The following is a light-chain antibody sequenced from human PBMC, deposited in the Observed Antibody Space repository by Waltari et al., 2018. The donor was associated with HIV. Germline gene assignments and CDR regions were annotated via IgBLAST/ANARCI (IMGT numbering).Light chain of an antibody. CDR1: RRIGNW. V-gene: IGKV1-5*03. Sequence: DIQMTQSPSTLSVSVGDSVTITCRASRRIGNWLAWYQQKPGKAPHLLIYTASTLESGVPSRFSGSGYGTEFTLTISSLQPGDFATYYCQQYNSYPVTFGGGTKLEIK. CDR2: TAS. CDR3: QQYNSYPVT. J-gene: IGKJ4*01.